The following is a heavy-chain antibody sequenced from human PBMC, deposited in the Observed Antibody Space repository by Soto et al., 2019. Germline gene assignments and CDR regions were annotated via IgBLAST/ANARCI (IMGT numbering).Heavy chain of an antibody. D-gene: IGHD6-19*01. J-gene: IGHJ4*02. CDR1: GGSITRNNHY. Sequence: QLQLQESGPGLVKPSETLSLTCIVSGGSITRNNHYWGWIRQSPGKGLEWIGSILYSGSTNYNPSLKSRVTLSVETSKNQLSLKMSSVTAAETALYYCARLGSSGWYQGSYFAYWGQGTLVTVSS. V-gene: IGHV4-39*01. CDR2: ILYSGST. CDR3: ARLGSSGWYQGSYFAY.